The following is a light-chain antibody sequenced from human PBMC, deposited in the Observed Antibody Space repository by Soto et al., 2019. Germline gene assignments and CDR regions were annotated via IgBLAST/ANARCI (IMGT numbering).Light chain of an antibody. CDR2: GAS. Sequence: ETVMTQSPATLSVSPGERATLSCRAIQSVSTSYLAWYQQKPGQAPRLLIYGASSRATGIPDRFSGSGSGTDFTLTINRLEPEDFAVYYCQRYGSSPSWTFGQGTKVDI. CDR1: QSVSTSY. V-gene: IGKV3-20*01. CDR3: QRYGSSPSWT. J-gene: IGKJ1*01.